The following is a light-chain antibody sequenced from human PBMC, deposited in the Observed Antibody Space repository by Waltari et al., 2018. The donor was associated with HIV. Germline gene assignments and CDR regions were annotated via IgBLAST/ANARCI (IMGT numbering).Light chain of an antibody. CDR3: SSYTRSTTLV. CDR1: NSDIGGFDY. Sequence: QSALTQPASVSGSPGQSLTISCTGTNSDIGGFDYVSWYQQYPGSAPKLIIFEVTNRPSGISDRVSASKSGTTASLTISGLQAEDAADYYCSSYTRSTTLVFGGGTKVTVL. CDR2: EVT. V-gene: IGLV2-14*01. J-gene: IGLJ2*01.